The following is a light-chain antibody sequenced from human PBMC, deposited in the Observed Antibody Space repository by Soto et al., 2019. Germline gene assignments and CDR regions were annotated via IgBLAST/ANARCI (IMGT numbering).Light chain of an antibody. J-gene: IGKJ1*01. CDR2: GTS. CDR3: QQCGSLPGT. CDR1: QTVNGNY. V-gene: IGKV3-20*01. Sequence: ETVLTQSPGTLSLSPGERATLSCRASQTVNGNYLGWYQQKPGQAPRLLIYGTSSRATGIPDRFSGSGSGTDFTLTISRLEPEDFEVYYCQQCGSLPGTFGQGTRVDIK.